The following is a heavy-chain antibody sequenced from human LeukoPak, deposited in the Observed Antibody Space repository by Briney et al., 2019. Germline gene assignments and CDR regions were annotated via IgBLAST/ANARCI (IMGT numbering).Heavy chain of an antibody. V-gene: IGHV1-2*02. CDR3: ARVSIAAAGNLDY. CDR2: INPNSGGT. CDR1: GYTFTGYY. D-gene: IGHD6-13*01. Sequence: ASVEVSCRASGYTFTGYYMHWVRQAPGQGLEWMGWINPNSGGTNYAQKLQGRVTMTTDTSTSTAYMELRSLRSDDTAVYYCARVSIAAAGNLDYWGQGTLVTVSS. J-gene: IGHJ4*02.